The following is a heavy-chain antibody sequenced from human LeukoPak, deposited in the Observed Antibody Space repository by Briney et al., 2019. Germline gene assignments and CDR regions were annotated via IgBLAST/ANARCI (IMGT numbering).Heavy chain of an antibody. CDR2: INPNSGGT. Sequence: ASVKVSCKASGYTFTGYYMHWVRQAPGQGLEWMGRINPNSGGTNYAQKFQGRVTTTRDTSISTAYMELSRLRSDDTAVYYCAREEGGGSWDVDYWGQGTLVTVSS. D-gene: IGHD2-15*01. CDR3: AREEGGGSWDVDY. CDR1: GYTFTGYY. V-gene: IGHV1-2*06. J-gene: IGHJ4*02.